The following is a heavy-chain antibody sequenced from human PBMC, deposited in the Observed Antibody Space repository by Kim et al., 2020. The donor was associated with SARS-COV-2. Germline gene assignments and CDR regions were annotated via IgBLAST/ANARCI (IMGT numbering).Heavy chain of an antibody. D-gene: IGHD6-19*01. J-gene: IGHJ4*02. CDR3: AISSYSSGWRNDY. CDR1: GGSISSSSYY. CDR2: IYYSGST. Sequence: SETLSLTCTVSGGSISSSSYYWGWIRQPPGKGLEWIGSIYYSGSTYYNPSLKSRVTISVDTSKNQFSLKLSSVTAADTAVYYCAISSYSSGWRNDYWGQGTLVTVSS. V-gene: IGHV4-39*01.